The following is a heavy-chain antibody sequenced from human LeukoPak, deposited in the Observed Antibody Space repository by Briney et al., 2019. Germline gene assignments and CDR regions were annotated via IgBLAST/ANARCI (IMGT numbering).Heavy chain of an antibody. Sequence: PSQTLSLTCTVSGGSISSYYWSWIRQPPGKGLEWIGYIYYSGSTNYNPSLKSRVTISVDTSKNQFSLKLSSVTAADTAVYYCARGLGDDYWGQGTLVTVSS. CDR2: IYYSGST. CDR3: ARGLGDDY. V-gene: IGHV4-59*08. D-gene: IGHD3-16*01. CDR1: GGSISSYY. J-gene: IGHJ4*02.